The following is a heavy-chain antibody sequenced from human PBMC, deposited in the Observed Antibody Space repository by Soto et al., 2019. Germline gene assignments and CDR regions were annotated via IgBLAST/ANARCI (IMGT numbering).Heavy chain of an antibody. J-gene: IGHJ4*02. V-gene: IGHV4-30-2*01. CDR2: IYHSGSS. CDR1: GGSISSSGYS. Sequence: QLQLQESGSGLVKPSQTLSLTCVVSGGSISSSGYSWSWIRQAPGKGLEWIGYIYHSGSSYNNPSLNSRATISVDRSKNQFSLNLTSVTAADTAVYYCARGHEMATILYFDYWGQGTLVTVSS. D-gene: IGHD5-12*01. CDR3: ARGHEMATILYFDY.